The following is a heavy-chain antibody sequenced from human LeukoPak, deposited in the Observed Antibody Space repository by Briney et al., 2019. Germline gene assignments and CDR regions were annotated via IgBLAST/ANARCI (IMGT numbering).Heavy chain of an antibody. Sequence: SETLSLTCTVSGGSISSYYWSWIRQPPGKGLEWIGYIYYSGSTNYSPSLKSRVTISVDTSKNQFSLKLSSVTAADTAVYYCARGVLRYFDWLETYNWFDPWGQGTLVTVSS. V-gene: IGHV4-59*01. D-gene: IGHD3-9*01. CDR2: IYYSGST. CDR1: GGSISSYY. CDR3: ARGVLRYFDWLETYNWFDP. J-gene: IGHJ5*02.